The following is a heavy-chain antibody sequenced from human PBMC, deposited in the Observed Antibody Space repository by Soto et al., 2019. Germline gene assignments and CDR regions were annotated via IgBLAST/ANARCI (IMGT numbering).Heavy chain of an antibody. J-gene: IGHJ4*02. CDR2: INPNSGGT. Sequence: ASVKVSCKASGYTFTGYYMHWVRQAPGQGLEWMGWINPNSGGTNYAQKFQGRVTMTRDTSISTAYMELSRLRSDDTAVYYCARGEDWYQLLLDYRGQGTLVTVSS. CDR3: ARGEDWYQLLLDY. CDR1: GYTFTGYY. D-gene: IGHD2-2*01. V-gene: IGHV1-2*02.